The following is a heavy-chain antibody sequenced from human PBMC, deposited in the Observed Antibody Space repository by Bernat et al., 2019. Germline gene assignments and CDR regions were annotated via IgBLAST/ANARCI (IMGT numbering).Heavy chain of an antibody. D-gene: IGHD5-12*01. CDR1: GYTFTSYG. CDR2: ISAYNGNT. Sequence: QVQLVQSGAEVKKPGASVKVSCKASGYTFTSYGISWVRQAPGQGLAWMGWISAYNGNTNYAQKIQGRVTMTTDTSTSTAYMELRSLRSDDTAVYYCARDFSSGYDAYYYMDVWGKGTTVTVSS. CDR3: ARDFSSGYDAYYYMDV. J-gene: IGHJ6*03. V-gene: IGHV1-18*04.